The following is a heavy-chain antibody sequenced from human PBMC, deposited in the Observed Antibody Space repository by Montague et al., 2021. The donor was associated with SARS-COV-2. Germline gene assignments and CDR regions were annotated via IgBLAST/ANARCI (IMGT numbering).Heavy chain of an antibody. J-gene: IGHJ5*02. CDR1: GGSVKSANHY. Sequence: SETLSLTSSVSGGSVKSANHYGTWIRQPPGEGLEWIGFIYSTGSTNYNPSLKSRVTISLDTSRNEFSLKLSSLTTADTAIYFCARVAATAMFDYFDPWGQGTLVTVSS. V-gene: IGHV4-61*01. D-gene: IGHD2-21*02. CDR3: ARVAATAMFDYFDP. CDR2: IYSTGST.